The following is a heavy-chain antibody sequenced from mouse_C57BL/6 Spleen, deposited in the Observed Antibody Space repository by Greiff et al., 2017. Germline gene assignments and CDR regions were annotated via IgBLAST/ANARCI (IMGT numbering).Heavy chain of an antibody. D-gene: IGHD2-4*01. J-gene: IGHJ3*01. V-gene: IGHV1-62-2*01. CDR2: FYPGSGSI. Sequence: VQLQQSGPELVKPGASVKMSCKASGYTFTEYTIHWVKQSYGKSLEWIGWFYPGSGSIKYNEKFKDKATLTADKSSSTAYMELRRLTSEDTAVYFCARHEGNYVTSFAYWGQGTLVTVSA. CDR1: GYTFTEYT. CDR3: ARHEGNYVTSFAY.